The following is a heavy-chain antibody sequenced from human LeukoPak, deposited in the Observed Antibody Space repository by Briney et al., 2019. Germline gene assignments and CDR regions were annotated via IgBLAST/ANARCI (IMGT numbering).Heavy chain of an antibody. V-gene: IGHV1-2*02. CDR1: GYIFSDYY. CDR2: INPNSAAT. J-gene: IGHJ4*02. Sequence: ASVKVSCKASGYIFSDYYTHWVRQAPGQGLEWMGCINPNSAATNYAPRFKGRVTMTKDTSISTAYMELSRLTSDDTALYYCARIRGGNNYHFDYWGQGTLVTVSS. CDR3: ARIRGGNNYHFDY. D-gene: IGHD1-26*01.